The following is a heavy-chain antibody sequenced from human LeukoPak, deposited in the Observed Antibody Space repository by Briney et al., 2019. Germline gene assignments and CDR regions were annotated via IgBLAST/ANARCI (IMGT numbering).Heavy chain of an antibody. Sequence: PGGSLRLSCEASGFTFSIFSMIWVRQAPGKGLEWISYISSSGATVYYADSVKGRFTISRDNAKNSLYLQMNSLRAEDTAVYYCARGGDSGWYLNWFDPWGQGTLVTVSS. J-gene: IGHJ5*02. D-gene: IGHD6-19*01. CDR2: ISSSGATV. CDR3: ARGGDSGWYLNWFDP. CDR1: GFTFSIFS. V-gene: IGHV3-48*04.